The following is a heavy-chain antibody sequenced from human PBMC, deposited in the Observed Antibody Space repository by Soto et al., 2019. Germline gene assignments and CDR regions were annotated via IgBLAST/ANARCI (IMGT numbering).Heavy chain of an antibody. J-gene: IGHJ4*02. D-gene: IGHD3-10*01. CDR3: AKEGALGLYYFDY. Sequence: GGSLSLSCAASGFTFSNHAMDWVRQAPGKGPEWVSTIGGGGSSTYYADSVKGRFTISRDNSKNTLYLQMNSLRPEDTAVYYCAKEGALGLYYFDYWGQGTLVTVSS. CDR1: GFTFSNHA. CDR2: IGGGGSST. V-gene: IGHV3-23*01.